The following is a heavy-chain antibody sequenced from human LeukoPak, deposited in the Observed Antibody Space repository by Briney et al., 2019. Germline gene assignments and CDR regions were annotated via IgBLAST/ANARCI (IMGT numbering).Heavy chain of an antibody. D-gene: IGHD3-22*01. CDR1: GYTFTRYY. CDR2: ISGYNGKT. J-gene: IGHJ3*02. CDR3: ASLRNYYDSSGYVVTDAFDI. Sequence: ASVKVSCKASGYTFTRYYMHWVRQAPGKGLEWMGWISGYNGKTNYAQKLQGRVTMTTDTSTSTAYMELRSLRSDDTAVYYCASLRNYYDSSGYVVTDAFDIWGQGTMVTVSS. V-gene: IGHV1-18*04.